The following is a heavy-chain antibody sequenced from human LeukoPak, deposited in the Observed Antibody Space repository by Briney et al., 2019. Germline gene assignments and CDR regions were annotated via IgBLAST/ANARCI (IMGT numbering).Heavy chain of an antibody. J-gene: IGHJ4*02. CDR3: ARGYYGYDSSGYALEAYYFDY. CDR1: GFTFSSYA. D-gene: IGHD3-22*01. Sequence: GGSLRLSCAASGFTFSSYAMHWVRQAPGKGLEWVAVISYDGCNKYYADSVKGRFTISRDNSKNTLYLQMNSLRAEDTAVYYCARGYYGYDSSGYALEAYYFDYWGQGTLVTVSS. CDR2: ISYDGCNK. V-gene: IGHV3-30-3*01.